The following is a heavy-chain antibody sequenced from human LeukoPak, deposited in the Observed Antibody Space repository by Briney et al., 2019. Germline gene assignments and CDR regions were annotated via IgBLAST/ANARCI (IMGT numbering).Heavy chain of an antibody. D-gene: IGHD6-13*01. CDR1: RFTFSSYT. Sequence: PGGSLRLSCAASRFTFSSYTMNWVRQAPGKGLEWVSSISSSSTYIYYADSVKGRFTISRDNSKNTLYLQMNSLRAEDTAVYYCARVARSWQYFDYWGQGTLVTVSS. CDR2: ISSSSTYI. V-gene: IGHV3-21*01. J-gene: IGHJ4*02. CDR3: ARVARSWQYFDY.